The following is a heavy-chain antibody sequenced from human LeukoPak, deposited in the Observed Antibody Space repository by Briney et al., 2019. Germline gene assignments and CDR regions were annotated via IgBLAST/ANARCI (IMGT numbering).Heavy chain of an antibody. CDR1: GGSISSYY. CDR2: IYASGST. Sequence: SETLSLTCTVSGGSISSYYCSWIRQPAGKGLEWIGRIYASGSTNYNPSLKSRVTMSVDTSKNQFSLNLSSVTAANHVVFFSATDSSRLLLNYWYFDLWARGTLDTVSS. D-gene: IGHD2-15*01. CDR3: ATDSSRLLLNYWYFDL. J-gene: IGHJ2*01. V-gene: IGHV4-4*07.